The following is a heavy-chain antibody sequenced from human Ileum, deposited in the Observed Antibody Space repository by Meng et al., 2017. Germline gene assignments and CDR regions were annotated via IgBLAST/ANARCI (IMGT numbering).Heavy chain of an antibody. V-gene: IGHV3-74*01. CDR2: INTDGSST. D-gene: IGHD6-19*01. Sequence: GGSLRLSCAASGFTFSSYWMHWVRQAPGKGLVWVSRINTDGSSTTYADSVKGRFTISRDNVKNTVYLQMSTLRAEDTAVYYCARGVGIAVAGTMDYWGQGPLVTVSS. CDR1: GFTFSSYW. J-gene: IGHJ4*02. CDR3: ARGVGIAVAGTMDY.